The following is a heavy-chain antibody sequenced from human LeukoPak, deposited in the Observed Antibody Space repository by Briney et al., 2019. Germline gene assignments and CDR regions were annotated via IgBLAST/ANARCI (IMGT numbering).Heavy chain of an antibody. D-gene: IGHD3-10*01. J-gene: IGHJ4*02. CDR3: ARDGATHADY. Sequence: GGSLRLSCEASGFTFCSYSMNWGRQAPGKGLEWVSSISSSSSYIYHADSVKGRFTISTDNAKNSLYLKMNTLRAEATAVYYCARDGATHADYWGQGTLVTVSS. CDR1: GFTFCSYS. V-gene: IGHV3-21*01. CDR2: ISSSSSYI.